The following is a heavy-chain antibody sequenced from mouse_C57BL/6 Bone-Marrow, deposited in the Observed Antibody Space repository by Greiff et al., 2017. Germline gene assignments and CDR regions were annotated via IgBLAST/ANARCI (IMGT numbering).Heavy chain of an antibody. V-gene: IGHV5-17*01. CDR3: ARGMHSSGYFDY. CDR2: ISSGSSTI. CDR1: GFTFSDYG. D-gene: IGHD3-2*02. Sequence: VQLKESGGGLVKPGGSLKLSCAASGFTFSDYGMHWVRQAPEKGLEWVAYISSGSSTIYYADTVKGRFTISRDNAKNTLFLQMTSLRSEDTAMYYCARGMHSSGYFDYWGQGTTLTVSS. J-gene: IGHJ2*01.